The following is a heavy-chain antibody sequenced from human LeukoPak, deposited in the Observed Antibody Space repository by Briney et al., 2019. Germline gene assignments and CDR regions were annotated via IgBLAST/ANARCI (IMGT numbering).Heavy chain of an antibody. Sequence: ASVKVSCKASGGTFSSYAISWVRQMPGKGLEWMGIIYPGDSDTRYSPSFQGQVTISADKSISTAYLQWSSLKASDTAMYYCARGNEEIFPFDYWGQGTLVTVSS. D-gene: IGHD3-3*01. J-gene: IGHJ4*02. CDR2: IYPGDSDT. CDR1: GGTFSSYA. V-gene: IGHV5-51*01. CDR3: ARGNEEIFPFDY.